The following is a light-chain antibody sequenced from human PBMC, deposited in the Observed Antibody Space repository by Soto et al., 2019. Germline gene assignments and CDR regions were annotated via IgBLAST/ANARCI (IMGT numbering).Light chain of an antibody. CDR2: GAS. CDR3: HQYNKWPRT. Sequence: EIVMTQSPATLSVSPGERATLSCRASQSVSSNLAWYQQKPGQAPRLLIYGASARATGIPARFSGSGSGTEFTLTISSLQSEDVAVYYCHQYNKWPRTFGQGTKVDIK. CDR1: QSVSSN. J-gene: IGKJ1*01. V-gene: IGKV3-15*01.